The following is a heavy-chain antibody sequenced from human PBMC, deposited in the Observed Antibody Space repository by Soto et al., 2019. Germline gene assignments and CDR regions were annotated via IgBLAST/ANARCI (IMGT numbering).Heavy chain of an antibody. D-gene: IGHD3-9*01. J-gene: IGHJ4*02. V-gene: IGHV1-18*01. Sequence: ASVKVSCKTSGYTFSNYGINWVRQAPGQGLEWMGGIQTDNDHASFAQKFEGRVTMTTDTSTRTVYMELRDLSSDDTAVYYCAKDLGSGYRFDYWGQGTPVTVSS. CDR3: AKDLGSGYRFDY. CDR2: IQTDNDHA. CDR1: GYTFSNYG.